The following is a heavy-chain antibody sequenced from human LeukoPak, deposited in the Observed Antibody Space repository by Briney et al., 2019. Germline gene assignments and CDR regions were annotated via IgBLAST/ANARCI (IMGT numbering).Heavy chain of an antibody. CDR2: TRYDGSNT. V-gene: IGHV3-30*02. J-gene: IGHJ3*02. D-gene: IGHD2-15*01. Sequence: GGSLRLSCAASGFTFSNYGMHWVRQAPGKGLEWVAFTRYDGSNTCYADSVKGRFTISRDNYKKTLYLQMNSLRLEDTAVYFCAKRYCSGFGYSSKSFDNWGQGTTVTVSS. CDR3: AKRYCSGFGYSSKSFDN. CDR1: GFTFSNYG.